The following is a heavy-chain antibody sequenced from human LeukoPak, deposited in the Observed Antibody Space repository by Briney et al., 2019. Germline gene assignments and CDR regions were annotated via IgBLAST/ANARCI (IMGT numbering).Heavy chain of an antibody. CDR2: IHGSDDNT. CDR1: GFTFSSNA. CDR3: AKDLLRWSFDY. Sequence: QSGGSLRLSCAASGFTFSSNAMTWVCQAPGKGLEWVSAIHGSDDNTHYADSVKGRFTISRDKSKNTLYLQMNSLRADDAAVYYCAKDLLRWSFDYWGQGTLVTVSS. V-gene: IGHV3-23*01. D-gene: IGHD4-23*01. J-gene: IGHJ4*02.